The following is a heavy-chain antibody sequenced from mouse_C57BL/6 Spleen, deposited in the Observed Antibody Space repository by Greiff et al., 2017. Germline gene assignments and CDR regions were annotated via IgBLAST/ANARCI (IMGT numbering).Heavy chain of an antibody. J-gene: IGHJ1*03. V-gene: IGHV1-15*01. CDR3: TSNWVRYFDV. CDR2: IDPETGGT. CDR1: GYTFTDYE. D-gene: IGHD4-1*02. Sequence: VQLQQSGAELVRPGASVTLSCKASGYTFTDYEMHWVKQTPVHGLEWIGAIDPETGGTAYNQKFKGKAILTADKSSSTAYMELRSLPSEDSAVYYCTSNWVRYFDVWGTGTTVTVSS.